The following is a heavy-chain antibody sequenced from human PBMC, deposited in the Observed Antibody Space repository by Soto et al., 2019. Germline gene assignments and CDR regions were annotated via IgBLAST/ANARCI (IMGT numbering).Heavy chain of an antibody. CDR1: GGSISSGDYY. D-gene: IGHD6-6*01. Sequence: KPSETLSLTCTVSGGSISSGDYYWSWIRQPPGKGLEWIGYIYYSGSTYYNPSLKSRVTISVDTSKNQFSLKLSSVTAADTAVYYCARDRREYSSSSRGNWFDPWGQGTLVTVSS. V-gene: IGHV4-30-4*01. CDR2: IYYSGST. J-gene: IGHJ5*02. CDR3: ARDRREYSSSSRGNWFDP.